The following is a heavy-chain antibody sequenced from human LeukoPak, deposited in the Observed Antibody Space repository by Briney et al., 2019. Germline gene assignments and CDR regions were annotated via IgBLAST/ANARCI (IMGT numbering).Heavy chain of an antibody. CDR2: MNPNSGNT. Sequence: ASVKVSCKASGYTFTNYDINWVRQATGQGLEWMGWMNPNSGNTGYAKKFQGRVTMTRNTSISTAYMELSSLRSEDTAVYYCARGLGDYYDKAHFDNWGQGTLVTVSS. D-gene: IGHD3-22*01. CDR1: GYTFTNYD. J-gene: IGHJ4*02. V-gene: IGHV1-8*01. CDR3: ARGLGDYYDKAHFDN.